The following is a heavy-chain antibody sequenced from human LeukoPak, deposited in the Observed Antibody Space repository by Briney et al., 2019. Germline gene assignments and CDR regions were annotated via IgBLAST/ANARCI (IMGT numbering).Heavy chain of an antibody. CDR1: GFTFSSYA. Sequence: AGGSLRLSCAASGFTFSSYALHWVRQAPGKGLEFVSSISSNGGSTYYANSVKGRFTISRDNSKNTLYLQMGGLSAEDMAVYYCARQRLRLGQLSLLLDYWGQGSLVTVSS. CDR3: ARQRLRLGQLSLLLDY. V-gene: IGHV3-64*01. CDR2: ISSNGGST. D-gene: IGHD3-16*02. J-gene: IGHJ4*02.